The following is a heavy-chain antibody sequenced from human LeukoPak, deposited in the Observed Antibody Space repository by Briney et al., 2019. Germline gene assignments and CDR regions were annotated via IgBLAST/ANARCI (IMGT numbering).Heavy chain of an antibody. CDR1: GFTFSSYW. CDR3: AREGYCSGGSCYDSFGY. J-gene: IGHJ4*02. CDR2: IKQDGSEK. Sequence: GGSLRLSCAAFGFTFSSYWMSWVRQAPGKGLEWVANIKQDGSEKYYVDSVKGRFTISRDNAKNSLYLQMNSLRAEDTAVYYCAREGYCSGGSCYDSFGYWGQGTLVTVSS. V-gene: IGHV3-7*01. D-gene: IGHD2-15*01.